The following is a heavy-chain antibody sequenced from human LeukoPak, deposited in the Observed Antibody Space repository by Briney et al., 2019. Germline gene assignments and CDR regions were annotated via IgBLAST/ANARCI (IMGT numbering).Heavy chain of an antibody. V-gene: IGHV4-34*01. CDR2: INHSGST. CDR1: GGSFSGYY. D-gene: IGHD2-15*01. J-gene: IGHJ4*02. CDR3: ARHGDSLTTPFDY. Sequence: SETLSLTCAVYGGSFSGYYWSWIRQPPGKGLEWIGEINHSGSTNYNPSLKSRVTISVDTSKNQFSLKLSSVTAADTAVYYCARHGDSLTTPFDYWGQGTLVTVSS.